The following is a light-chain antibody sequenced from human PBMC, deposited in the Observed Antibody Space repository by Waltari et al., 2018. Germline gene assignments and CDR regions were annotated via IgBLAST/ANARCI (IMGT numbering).Light chain of an antibody. CDR2: GTT. J-gene: IGLJ2*01. Sequence: QSVLTQPPSVSGAPGQRVTISCTGTNSNIGAGYDVNWYQQLPGEAPKLLIYGTTNRPSGVPDRVSGSKSGTSASLAITGLQAEDEADYYGQAYDSSLGGSVFGGGTKLTVL. CDR3: QAYDSSLGGSV. V-gene: IGLV1-40*01. CDR1: NSNIGAGYD.